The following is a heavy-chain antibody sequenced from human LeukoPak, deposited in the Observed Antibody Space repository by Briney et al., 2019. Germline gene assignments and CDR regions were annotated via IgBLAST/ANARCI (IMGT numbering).Heavy chain of an antibody. D-gene: IGHD3-10*01. Sequence: SETLSLTCTVSGGSISGSSYYWGWIRQPPGKGLEWIGSIYYSGSTYYNPSLKSRITISVDTSKNQFSLKLNSVTATDTAVYYCATHYGPWGQGTLVTVSS. V-gene: IGHV4-39*01. CDR1: GGSISGSSYY. J-gene: IGHJ4*02. CDR3: ATHYGP. CDR2: IYYSGST.